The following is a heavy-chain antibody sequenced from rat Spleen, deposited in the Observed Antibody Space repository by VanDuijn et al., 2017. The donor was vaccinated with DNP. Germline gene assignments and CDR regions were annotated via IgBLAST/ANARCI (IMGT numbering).Heavy chain of an antibody. CDR2: IQKGGGT. CDR1: GLSLTSYH. V-gene: IGHV2-27*01. CDR3: ARMYSTDYYWYFDF. D-gene: IGHD1-6*01. J-gene: IGHJ1*01. Sequence: QVQLKESGPGLVQSSQTLSLTCTVSGLSLTSYHVHWVRPPPGKGLEWMGRIQKGGGTDYDSGLKSRLSINRDTSKSQVFLKMNSLRSEDTATYYCARMYSTDYYWYFDFWGPGTMVTVSS.